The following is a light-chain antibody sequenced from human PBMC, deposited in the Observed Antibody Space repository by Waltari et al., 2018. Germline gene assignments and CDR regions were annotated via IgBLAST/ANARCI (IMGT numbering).Light chain of an antibody. CDR1: HNLLYSSDNKNY. CDR3: QQYYSTPLT. V-gene: IGKV4-1*01. J-gene: IGKJ4*01. Sequence: DIVMTQSPDSLAVSLGERATTNCKSSHNLLYSSDNKNYLAWYQQKPGQPPKLLIHWASTRESGVPDRFSGSGSGTDFTLTVGSLQAEDVAVYYCQQYYSTPLTFGGGTKVQIK. CDR2: WAS.